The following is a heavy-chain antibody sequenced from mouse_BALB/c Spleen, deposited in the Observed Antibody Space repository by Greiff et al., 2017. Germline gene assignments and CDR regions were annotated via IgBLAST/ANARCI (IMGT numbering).Heavy chain of an antibody. CDR1: GYSITSGYY. D-gene: IGHD1-2*01. V-gene: IGHV3-6*02. Sequence: DVQLQESGPGLVKPSQSLSLTCSVTGYSITSGYYWNWIRQFPGNKLEWMGYISYDGSNNYNPSLKNRISITRDTSKNQFFLKLNSVTTEDTATYYCARGDLYGYTFAYWGQGTLFTVSA. CDR2: ISYDGSN. J-gene: IGHJ3*01. CDR3: ARGDLYGYTFAY.